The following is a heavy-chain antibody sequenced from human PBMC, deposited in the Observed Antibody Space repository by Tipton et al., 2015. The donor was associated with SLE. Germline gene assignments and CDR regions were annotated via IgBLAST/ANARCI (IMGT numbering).Heavy chain of an antibody. CDR3: ARGGGKLDYYYYYYGMDV. Sequence: TLSLTCAVYGGSFSGYYWSWIRQPPGKGLEWIGEINHSGSTNYNPSLKSRVTISVDTSKNQFSLKLSSVTAADTAVYYCARGGGKLDYYYYYYGMDVWGQGTTVTVSS. V-gene: IGHV4-34*01. D-gene: IGHD3-16*01. J-gene: IGHJ6*02. CDR1: GGSFSGYY. CDR2: INHSGST.